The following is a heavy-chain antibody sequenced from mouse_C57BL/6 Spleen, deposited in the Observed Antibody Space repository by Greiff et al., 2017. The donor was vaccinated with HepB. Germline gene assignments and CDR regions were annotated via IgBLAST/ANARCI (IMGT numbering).Heavy chain of an antibody. D-gene: IGHD1-1*01. Sequence: EVQLQQSGPELVKPGASVKISCKASGYTFTDYYMNWVKQSHGKSLEWIGDINPNNGGTRYNQKFKGKATLTVDKSSSTAYMELRSLTSEDSAVYYCSSPYYGSSYGYFDVWGTGTTVTVSS. J-gene: IGHJ1*03. CDR1: GYTFTDYY. V-gene: IGHV1-26*01. CDR3: SSPYYGSSYGYFDV. CDR2: INPNNGGT.